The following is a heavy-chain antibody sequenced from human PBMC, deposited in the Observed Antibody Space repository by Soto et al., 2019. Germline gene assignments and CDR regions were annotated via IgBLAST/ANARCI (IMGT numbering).Heavy chain of an antibody. CDR2: IYTSGST. CDR3: AREYYPNWFDP. V-gene: IGHV4-4*07. CDR1: GGSISSYY. J-gene: IGHJ5*02. Sequence: SETLSLTCTVSGGSISSYYWSWIRQPSGKGLEWIVRIYTSGSTNYNPSPTSRVTMSVDTSKNQFSLKLSSVTAADTAVYYCAREYYPNWFDPWGQGTLVTVSS. D-gene: IGHD3-10*01.